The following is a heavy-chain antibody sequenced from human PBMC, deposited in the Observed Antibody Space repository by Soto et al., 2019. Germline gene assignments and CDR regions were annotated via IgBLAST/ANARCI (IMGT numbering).Heavy chain of an antibody. CDR2: IIPIFGTA. CDR3: ARDYDYVWGSYRYTLGY. CDR1: GGTFSSYA. D-gene: IGHD3-16*02. Sequence: ASVKVSCKASGGTFSSYAISWVRQAPGQGLEWMGGIIPIFGTANYAQKFQGRVTITADESTSTAYMELSSLRSEDTAVYYCARDYDYVWGSYRYTLGYWGQGTLVTVSS. J-gene: IGHJ4*02. V-gene: IGHV1-69*13.